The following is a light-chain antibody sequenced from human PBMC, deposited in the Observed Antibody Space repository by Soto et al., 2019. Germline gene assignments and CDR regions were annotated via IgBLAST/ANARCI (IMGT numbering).Light chain of an antibody. J-gene: IGKJ3*01. CDR2: RTS. Sequence: IVMTQSPATLSVSPGERATLSCRASQSISSNLAWYQQKPGQAPRLLMFRTSSRATGFPARFSGSGSGTEFNLTISSLQSEDFGVYYCQQRSNWRVTFGPGTKVDIK. V-gene: IGKV3-15*01. CDR1: QSISSN. CDR3: QQRSNWRVT.